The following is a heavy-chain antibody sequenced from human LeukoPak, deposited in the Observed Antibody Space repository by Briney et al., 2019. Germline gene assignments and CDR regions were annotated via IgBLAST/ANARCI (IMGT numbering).Heavy chain of an antibody. CDR1: GGTFSSYA. V-gene: IGHV1-69*04. Sequence: SVKVSCKASGGTFSSYAISWVRQAPGQGLEWMGRIIPILGIANYAQKFQGRVTITADKSTITAYMELSSLRSEDTAVYYCARLYGYRGYDSFDSGGQGPRAPAPS. D-gene: IGHD5-12*01. J-gene: IGHJ4*02. CDR2: IIPILGIA. CDR3: ARLYGYRGYDSFDS.